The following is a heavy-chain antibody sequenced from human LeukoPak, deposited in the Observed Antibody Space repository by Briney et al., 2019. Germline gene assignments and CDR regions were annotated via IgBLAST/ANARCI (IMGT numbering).Heavy chain of an antibody. CDR3: ARHEVQLEPFDY. CDR1: GGSIRSYY. D-gene: IGHD1-1*01. V-gene: IGHV4-59*01. Sequence: PSETLSLTCTVSGGSIRSYYWSWIRQPPGKGLEWIGYIYNSWSTNYNPSLKSRVTISVDTSKNQFSLRLSSVTAADTAVYYCARHEVQLEPFDYWGQGTLVTVSS. J-gene: IGHJ4*02. CDR2: IYNSWST.